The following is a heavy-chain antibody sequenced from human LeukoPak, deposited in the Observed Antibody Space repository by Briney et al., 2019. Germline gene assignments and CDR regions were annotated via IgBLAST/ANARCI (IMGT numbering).Heavy chain of an antibody. D-gene: IGHD2-2*01. CDR3: ARAVPAATFDY. CDR1: GGSISSGDYY. CDR2: IYYSGST. V-gene: IGHV4-30-4*08. J-gene: IGHJ4*02. Sequence: SETLSLTCTVSGGSISSGDYYWSWIRQPPGKGLEWIGYIYYSGSTYYNPSLKSRVTISVDTSKNQFSLKLSSVTAADTAVYYCARAVPAATFDYWGQGTLVTVSS.